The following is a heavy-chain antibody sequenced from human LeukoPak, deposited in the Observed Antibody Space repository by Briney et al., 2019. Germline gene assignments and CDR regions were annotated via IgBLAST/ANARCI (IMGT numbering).Heavy chain of an antibody. Sequence: GGSLRLSCAASGFTFSSYAMHCVRQAPGKGLEWVAVISYDGSNKYYADSVKGRFTISRDSSKNTLYLQMNSLRAEDTAVYYCANTRFRYSGYFFPWGQGTLVTVSS. D-gene: IGHD3-22*01. V-gene: IGHV3-30*04. CDR3: ANTRFRYSGYFFP. J-gene: IGHJ5*02. CDR2: ISYDGSNK. CDR1: GFTFSSYA.